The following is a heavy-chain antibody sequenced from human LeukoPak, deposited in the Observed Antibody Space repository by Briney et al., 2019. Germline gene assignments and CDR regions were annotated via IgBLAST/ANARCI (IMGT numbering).Heavy chain of an antibody. CDR3: ARHHCSGYDGRRCNAPNGAFDI. D-gene: IGHD5-12*01. J-gene: IGHJ3*02. Sequence: SETLSLTCAVYGGSFSGYYWSWIRQPPGKGLEWIGEINHSGSTKYNPYLESRVTISVDTSKNQLSLKRNSVTAADTAVYHCARHHCSGYDGRRCNAPNGAFDIWGQGTMVTVSS. CDR2: INHSGST. CDR1: GGSFSGYY. V-gene: IGHV4-34*01.